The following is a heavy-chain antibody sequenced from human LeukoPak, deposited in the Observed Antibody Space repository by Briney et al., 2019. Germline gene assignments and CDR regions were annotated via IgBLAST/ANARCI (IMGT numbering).Heavy chain of an antibody. CDR1: GGSISSYY. CDR2: IYYSGST. Sequence: PSEALSLTCTVSGGSISSYYWSWIRQPPGKGLEWIGYIYYSGSTNYNPSLKSRATISVDTSKNQFSLKLSSVTAADTAVYYCARSRGWDDAFDIWGQGTMVTVSS. D-gene: IGHD1-26*01. J-gene: IGHJ3*02. CDR3: ARSRGWDDAFDI. V-gene: IGHV4-59*01.